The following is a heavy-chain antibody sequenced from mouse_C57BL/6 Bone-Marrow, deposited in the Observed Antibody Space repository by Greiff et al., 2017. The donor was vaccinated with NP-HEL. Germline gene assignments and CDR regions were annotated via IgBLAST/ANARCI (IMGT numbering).Heavy chain of an antibody. CDR1: GFTFSSYG. J-gene: IGHJ4*01. CDR2: ISSGGSYT. Sequence: EVQGVEPGGDLVKPGGSLKLSCAASGFTFSSYGMSWVRQTPDQRLEWVATISSGGSYTYYPDNVKGRITISRDNAKNTLYLQMSSLKSEDTAMYYCARRRAMDYWGQGTSVTVSS. V-gene: IGHV5-6*01. CDR3: ARRRAMDY.